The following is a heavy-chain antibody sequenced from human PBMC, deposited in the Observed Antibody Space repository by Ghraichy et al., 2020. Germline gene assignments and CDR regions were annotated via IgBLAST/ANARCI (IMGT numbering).Heavy chain of an antibody. CDR1: GGTFSSYA. J-gene: IGHJ6*03. CDR2: IIPIFGTA. D-gene: IGHD5-18*01. V-gene: IGHV1-69*13. CDR3: ASLHGVDTAMVNEYYYYYYMDV. Sequence: SVKVSCKASGGTFSSYAISWVRQAPGQGLEWMGGIIPIFGTANYAQKFQGRVTITADESTSTAYMELSSLRSEDTAVYYCASLHGVDTAMVNEYYYYYYMDVWGKGTTVTVSS.